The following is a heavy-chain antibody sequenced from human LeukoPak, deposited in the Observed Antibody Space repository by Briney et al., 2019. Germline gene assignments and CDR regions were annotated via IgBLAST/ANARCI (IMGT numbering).Heavy chain of an antibody. CDR2: IYYSGST. J-gene: IGHJ4*02. Sequence: SETLSLTCTVSGGSISSGGYSWSWLRQHPGKGLEWIGYIYYSGSTYYNPSLKSRVTISVDTSKNQFSLKLSSVTAADTAVYYCASGTTLTGYYGWGQGTLVTVSS. V-gene: IGHV4-31*03. CDR1: GGSISSGGYS. D-gene: IGHD3-9*01. CDR3: ASGTTLTGYYG.